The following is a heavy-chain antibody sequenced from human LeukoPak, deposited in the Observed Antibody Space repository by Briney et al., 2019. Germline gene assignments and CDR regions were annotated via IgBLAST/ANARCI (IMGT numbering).Heavy chain of an antibody. V-gene: IGHV3-30-3*01. CDR2: ISYDGSNK. CDR1: GFTFSSYS. D-gene: IGHD4-17*01. CDR3: ATSPYGDYNIYYFDY. J-gene: IGHJ4*02. Sequence: PGRSLRLSCAASGFTFSSYSMHWVRQAPGKGLEWVAVISYDGSNKYYADSVKGRFTISRDNSKNTLYLQMNSLRAEDTAVYYCATSPYGDYNIYYFDYWGQGTLVTVSS.